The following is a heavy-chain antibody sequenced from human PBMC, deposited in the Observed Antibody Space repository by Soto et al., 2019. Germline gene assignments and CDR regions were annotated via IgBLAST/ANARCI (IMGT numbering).Heavy chain of an antibody. D-gene: IGHD6-6*01. CDR2: ST. Sequence: STYYADSVKGRFTISRDNSKNTLYLQMNSLRAEDTAVYYCAKRSSSSTFDYWGKGNLVTVSS. J-gene: IGHJ4*02. V-gene: IGHV3-23*01. CDR3: AKRSSSSTFDY.